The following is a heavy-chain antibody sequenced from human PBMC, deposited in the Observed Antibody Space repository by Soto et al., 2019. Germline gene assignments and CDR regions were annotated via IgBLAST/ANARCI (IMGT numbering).Heavy chain of an antibody. CDR3: TRMRCSGGSCYLPMYYYGMDV. V-gene: IGHV3-49*04. D-gene: IGHD2-15*01. J-gene: IGHJ6*02. Sequence: GGSLRLSCTASGFTFGDYAMSWVRQAPGKGLEWVGFIRSKAYGGTTEYAASVKGRFTISRDDSKSIAYLQMNSLKTEDTAVYYCTRMRCSGGSCYLPMYYYGMDVWGQGTTVTVS. CDR2: IRSKAYGGTT. CDR1: GFTFGDYA.